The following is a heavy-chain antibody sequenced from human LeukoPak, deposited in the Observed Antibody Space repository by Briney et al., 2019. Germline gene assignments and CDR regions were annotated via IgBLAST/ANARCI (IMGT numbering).Heavy chain of an antibody. D-gene: IGHD3-10*02. J-gene: IGHJ4*02. CDR3: ARVEMWVLRGSDH. CDR1: GFTFSSYA. Sequence: GGSLRLSCAASGFTFSSYAMHWVRQAPGKGLEWVAVISYDGSNKYYADSVKGRFTISRDNSKNTLYLRMNSLRAEDTAVYYCARVEMWVLRGSDHWGQGVPVTVSS. V-gene: IGHV3-30-3*01. CDR2: ISYDGSNK.